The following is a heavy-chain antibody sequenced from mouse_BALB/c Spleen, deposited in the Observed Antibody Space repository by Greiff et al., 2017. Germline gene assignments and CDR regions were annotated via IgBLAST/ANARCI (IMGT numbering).Heavy chain of an antibody. D-gene: IGHD2-1*01. J-gene: IGHJ4*01. Sequence: EVQLQQSGPELVKPGASVKISCKASGYSFTGYFMNWVMQSHGKSLEWIGRINPYNGDTFYNQKFKGKATLTVDKSSSTAHMELRSLASEDSAVYYCARGPYGNYVGAMDYWGQGTSVTVSS. V-gene: IGHV1-20*02. CDR2: INPYNGDT. CDR1: GYSFTGYF. CDR3: ARGPYGNYVGAMDY.